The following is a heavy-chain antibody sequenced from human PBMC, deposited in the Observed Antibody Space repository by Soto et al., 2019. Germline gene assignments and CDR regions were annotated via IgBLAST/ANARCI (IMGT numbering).Heavy chain of an antibody. CDR1: GGSISSYY. V-gene: IGHV4-59*01. J-gene: IGHJ4*02. CDR3: ARGSGYSGYDGGQLVRGYYFDY. D-gene: IGHD5-12*01. CDR2: IYYSGST. Sequence: SETLSLTCTVSGGSISSYYWSWIRQPPGKGLEWIGYIYYSGSTNYNPSLKSRVTISVDTSKTQFSLKLSSVTAADTAVYYCARGSGYSGYDGGQLVRGYYFDYWGQGTLVTVSS.